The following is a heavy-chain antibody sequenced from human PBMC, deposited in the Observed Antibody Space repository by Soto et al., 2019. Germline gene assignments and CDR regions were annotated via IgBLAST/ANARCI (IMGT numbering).Heavy chain of an antibody. CDR2: INGDNGNT. Sequence: ASVKVSCKTSGYSFFSYGITWVRQAPGQGLEWIGWINGDNGNTNYAQKFQGRVTVTTDASTRTGFMELRSLGFDDTAIYYCARDPPWGSRTSRGDFDPWGQGTLVTVSS. CDR1: GYSFFSYG. D-gene: IGHD2-2*01. J-gene: IGHJ5*02. V-gene: IGHV1-18*01. CDR3: ARDPPWGSRTSRGDFDP.